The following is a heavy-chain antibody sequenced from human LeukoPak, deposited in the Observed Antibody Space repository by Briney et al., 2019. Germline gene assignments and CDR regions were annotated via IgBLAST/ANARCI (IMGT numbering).Heavy chain of an antibody. CDR2: IYTGGST. D-gene: IGHD1-14*01. CDR1: GGSFSGYY. Sequence: SETLSLTCAVYGGSFSGYYWSWIRQPAGKGLEWIGRIYTGGSTNYNPSLKSRVTISVDTSKNQFSLKLSSVTAADTAVYYCARDSTTYYYYYYMDVWGKGTTVTISS. V-gene: IGHV4-4*07. J-gene: IGHJ6*03. CDR3: ARDSTTYYYYYYMDV.